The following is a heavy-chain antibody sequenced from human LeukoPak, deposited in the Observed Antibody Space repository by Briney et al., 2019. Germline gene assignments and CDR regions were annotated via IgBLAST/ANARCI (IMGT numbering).Heavy chain of an antibody. CDR2: IYYSGST. J-gene: IGHJ6*04. CDR1: GGSISNHY. Sequence: PSETLSLTCTVSGGSISNHYWTWIRQPPGKGLEWIGYIYYSGSTNYNPSLRSRATISVDTSKKQFSLNLSSVTAADTALYYCARVATMVRGSNGMDVWGKGTTVTVSS. V-gene: IGHV4-59*11. CDR3: ARVATMVRGSNGMDV. D-gene: IGHD3-10*01.